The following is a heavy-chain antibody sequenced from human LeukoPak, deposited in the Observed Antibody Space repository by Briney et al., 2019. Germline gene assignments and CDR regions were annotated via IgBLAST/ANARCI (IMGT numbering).Heavy chain of an antibody. CDR3: ARGGRDFWWPRDYYYYYMDV. D-gene: IGHD3/OR15-3a*01. V-gene: IGHV4-34*01. CDR2: INHSGST. J-gene: IGHJ6*03. CDR1: GGSFSGYY. Sequence: SETLSLTCAVYGGSFSGYYWSWIRQPPGKGLEWIGEINHSGSTNYNPSLKSRVTISVDTSKNQFSLKLSSVTAADTAVYYCARGGRDFWWPRDYYYYYMDVRGKGTTVTVSS.